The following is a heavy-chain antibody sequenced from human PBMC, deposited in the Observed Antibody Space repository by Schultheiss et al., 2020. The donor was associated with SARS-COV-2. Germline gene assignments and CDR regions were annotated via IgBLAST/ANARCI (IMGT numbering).Heavy chain of an antibody. V-gene: IGHV3-69-1*01. Sequence: GGSLRLSCAASGFTVSSNYMSWVRQAPGKGLEWVSYISSSSYINYADSVKGRFTISRDNAKNSLYLQMNSLRAEDTAVYYCARNSGSYSGYWGQGTLVTVSS. CDR2: ISSSSYI. CDR3: ARNSGSYSGY. D-gene: IGHD1-26*01. CDR1: GFTVSSNY. J-gene: IGHJ4*02.